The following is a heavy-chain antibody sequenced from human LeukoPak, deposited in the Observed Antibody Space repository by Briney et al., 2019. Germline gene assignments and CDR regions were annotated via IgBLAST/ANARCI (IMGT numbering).Heavy chain of an antibody. Sequence: GGSLRLSCAASGFTFSSYWMSWVRQAPGKGLEWVANIRQDGSEKYYVDSVKGRFTISRDNAKNSLYLQMNSLRAEDTAVYYCARRGILTGYYKGGDYWGQGTLVTVSS. J-gene: IGHJ4*02. V-gene: IGHV3-7*01. D-gene: IGHD3-9*01. CDR2: IRQDGSEK. CDR3: ARRGILTGYYKGGDY. CDR1: GFTFSSYW.